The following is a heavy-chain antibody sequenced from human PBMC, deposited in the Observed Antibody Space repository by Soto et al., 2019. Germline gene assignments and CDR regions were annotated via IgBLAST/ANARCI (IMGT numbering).Heavy chain of an antibody. Sequence: PSETLSLTCTVSGGSISSYYGSWIRQPAGKGLEWIGRIYTSGSTNYNPSLKSRVTMSVDTSKNQFSLKLSSVTAADTAVYYCARDHHLIAAAGTSVWFDPWGQGTLVTVSS. D-gene: IGHD6-13*01. J-gene: IGHJ5*02. CDR3: ARDHHLIAAAGTSVWFDP. CDR1: GGSISSYY. CDR2: IYTSGST. V-gene: IGHV4-4*07.